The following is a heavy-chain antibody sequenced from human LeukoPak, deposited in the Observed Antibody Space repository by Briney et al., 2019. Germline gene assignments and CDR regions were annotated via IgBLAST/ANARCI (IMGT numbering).Heavy chain of an antibody. CDR1: GGSISSGGYS. V-gene: IGHV4-30-2*01. CDR2: IYHSGST. Sequence: SQTLSLTCAVSGGSISSGGYSWSWIRQPPGKGLEWIGYIYHSGSTYYNPSLKSRVTISVDRSKSQFSLKLSSVTAADTAVYYCARDSPHYDILTGYYTGAFDIWGQGTMVTVSS. D-gene: IGHD3-9*01. J-gene: IGHJ3*02. CDR3: ARDSPHYDILTGYYTGAFDI.